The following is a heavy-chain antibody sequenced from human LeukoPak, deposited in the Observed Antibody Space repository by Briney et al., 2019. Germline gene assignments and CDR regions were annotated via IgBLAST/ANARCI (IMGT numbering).Heavy chain of an antibody. CDR1: GFTFSSYA. CDR2: ISGSGGST. CDR3: AKDYFGSGSYYNANPYYFDY. V-gene: IGHV3-23*01. J-gene: IGHJ4*02. D-gene: IGHD3-10*01. Sequence: GGSLRLSCAASGFTFSSYAMSRVRQAPGKGLEWVPGISGSGGSTYNADSVKGRFTISRDNSENTLHLQMNTLRAEDTAVYYCAKDYFGSGSYYNANPYYFDYWGQGTLVTVSS.